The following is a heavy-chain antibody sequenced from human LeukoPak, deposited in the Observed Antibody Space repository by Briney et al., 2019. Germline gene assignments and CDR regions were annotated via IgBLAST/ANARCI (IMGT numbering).Heavy chain of an antibody. D-gene: IGHD3-22*01. CDR3: ARHRSPYDSSGYYDY. V-gene: IGHV4-59*01. J-gene: IGHJ4*02. Sequence: SETLSLTCTVSGGSISSYYWSWIRQPPGKGLEWIGYIYYSGSTNYNPSLKSRVTISVDTSKNQFSLKLSSVTAADTAVYYCARHRSPYDSSGYYDYWGQGTLVTVSS. CDR1: GGSISSYY. CDR2: IYYSGST.